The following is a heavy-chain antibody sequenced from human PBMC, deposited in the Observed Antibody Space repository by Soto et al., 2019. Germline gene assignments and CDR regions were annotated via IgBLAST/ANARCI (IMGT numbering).Heavy chain of an antibody. D-gene: IGHD1-26*01. Sequence: EVQLLESGGGLVQPGGSLRLSCAASGFTFSSYAMRWVRQAPVKGLEWVSAISGSGGSTYYADSVKGRFTISRDNSKNTLYLQMNSLRAADPAVYYCARWGSGSDYDYWGQGTLVPVSS. J-gene: IGHJ4*02. CDR2: ISGSGGST. V-gene: IGHV3-23*01. CDR3: ARWGSGSDYDY. CDR1: GFTFSSYA.